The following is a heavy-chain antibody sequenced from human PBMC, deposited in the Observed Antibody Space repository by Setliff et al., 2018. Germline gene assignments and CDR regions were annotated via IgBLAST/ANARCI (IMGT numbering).Heavy chain of an antibody. D-gene: IGHD3-10*01. CDR2: IYHNGNT. Sequence: KASETLSLTCSVYGESFSNNYWSWIRQPPGKGLEWIGYIYHNGNTNFNPSLKTRVTMSVDTSKNQFSLNLSSVTAADTAVYYCARDNRARHYMDVWGKGTTVTVSS. J-gene: IGHJ6*03. CDR3: ARDNRARHYMDV. CDR1: GESFSNNY. V-gene: IGHV4-4*08.